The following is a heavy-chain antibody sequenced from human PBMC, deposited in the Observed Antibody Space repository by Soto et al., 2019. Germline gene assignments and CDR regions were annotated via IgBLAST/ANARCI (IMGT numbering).Heavy chain of an antibody. D-gene: IGHD6-19*01. CDR3: GNERRGSGWSVCDF. Sequence: VQLLASGGGLVQPGGSLRLSCAASGFIFRDYAMNWVRQAPGKGLEWVSDISGSGDSASYADSVKGRFTISRDNSRDTLYLHMNTLRVDDTAVYYCGNERRGSGWSVCDFWGQGDLVTVSS. J-gene: IGHJ4*02. CDR2: ISGSGDSA. CDR1: GFIFRDYA. V-gene: IGHV3-23*01.